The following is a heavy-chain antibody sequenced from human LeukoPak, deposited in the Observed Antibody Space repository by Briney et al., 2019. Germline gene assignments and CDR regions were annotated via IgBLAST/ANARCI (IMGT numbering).Heavy chain of an antibody. CDR1: GYTFTGYY. D-gene: IGHD3-10*01. CDR2: INPNSGGT. J-gene: IGHJ4*02. V-gene: IGHV1-2*02. CDR3: ARDLLWTGENFDY. Sequence: ASVKVSCKASGYTFTGYYMHWVRQAPGQGLEWMGWINPNSGGTNYAQEFQGRVTMTRDTSISTAYMELSRLRSDDTAVYYCARDLLWTGENFDYWGQGTLVTVSS.